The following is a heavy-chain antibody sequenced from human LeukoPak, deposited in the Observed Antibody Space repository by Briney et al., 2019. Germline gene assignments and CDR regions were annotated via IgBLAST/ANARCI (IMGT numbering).Heavy chain of an antibody. Sequence: ASVTVSCKASGYTFTGYYMHWVRQAPGQGLEWMGWINPNSGGTNYAQKFQGRVTMTRDTSISTAYMELSRLRSDDTAVYYCARAPTLPGIAVAGTGAQFDYWGQGTLVTVSS. V-gene: IGHV1-2*02. CDR1: GYTFTGYY. D-gene: IGHD6-19*01. CDR3: ARAPTLPGIAVAGTGAQFDY. J-gene: IGHJ4*02. CDR2: INPNSGGT.